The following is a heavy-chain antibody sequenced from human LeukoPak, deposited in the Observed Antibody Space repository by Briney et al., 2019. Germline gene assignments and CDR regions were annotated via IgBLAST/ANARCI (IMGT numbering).Heavy chain of an antibody. V-gene: IGHV3-33*01. CDR3: ARVRSGLHMDV. CDR1: GFTFSSYG. J-gene: IGHJ6*02. CDR2: IWYDGSNK. D-gene: IGHD2-15*01. Sequence: PRGSLRLSCAASGFTFSSYGMHWVRQAPGKGLEWVAVIWYDGSNKYYADSVKGRFTISRDNSKNTLYLQMNSLRAEDTALYYCARVRSGLHMDVWGQGTTVTVSS.